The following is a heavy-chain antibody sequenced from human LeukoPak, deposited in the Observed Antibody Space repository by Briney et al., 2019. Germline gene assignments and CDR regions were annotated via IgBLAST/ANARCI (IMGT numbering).Heavy chain of an antibody. J-gene: IGHJ6*02. CDR3: ARCSGYGMDV. CDR1: GFTFSSYP. V-gene: IGHV3-30-3*01. D-gene: IGHD3-10*02. Sequence: GGSLRLSCAASGFTFSSYPMHWVRQAPGKGLEWVAVMSFDGTHIYYADSVKGRFTISRDNSKNTLYLQMNSLRAEDTAVYYCARCSGYGMDVWGQGTTVTVSS. CDR2: MSFDGTHI.